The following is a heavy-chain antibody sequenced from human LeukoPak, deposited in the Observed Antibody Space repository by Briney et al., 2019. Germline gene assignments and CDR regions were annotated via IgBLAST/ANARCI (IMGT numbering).Heavy chain of an antibody. CDR1: GFSFSSYA. J-gene: IGHJ4*02. Sequence: GGTLRLSCAASGFSFSSYAINWVRQAPGKGLAWVSSISPSSSYIHYADSAKGRFTISRDDAKNSLYLQMSSLRAEDTAVYYCARVVTYYSDSGYALDFWGQGALVTVSA. CDR3: ARVVTYYSDSGYALDF. V-gene: IGHV3-21*01. D-gene: IGHD3-22*01. CDR2: ISPSSSYI.